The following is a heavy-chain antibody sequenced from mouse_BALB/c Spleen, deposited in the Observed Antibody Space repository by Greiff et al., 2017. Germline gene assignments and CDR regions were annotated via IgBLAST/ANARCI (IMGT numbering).Heavy chain of an antibody. J-gene: IGHJ3*01. CDR1: GFNIKDYY. CDR3: KALYDGYYEFAY. Sequence: EVQLQQSGAELVRSGASVKLSCTASGFNIKDYYMHWVKQRPEQGLEWIGWIDPENGDTEYAPKFQGKATMTADTSSNTAYLQLSSLTSEDTAVYYCKALYDGYYEFAYWGQGTLVTVSA. CDR2: IDPENGDT. D-gene: IGHD2-3*01. V-gene: IGHV14-4*02.